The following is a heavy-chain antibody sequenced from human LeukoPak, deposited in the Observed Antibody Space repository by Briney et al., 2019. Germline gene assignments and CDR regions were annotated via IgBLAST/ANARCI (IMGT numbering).Heavy chain of an antibody. V-gene: IGHV3-7*01. CDR2: IKQDGSEK. D-gene: IGHD2-15*01. J-gene: IGHJ4*02. CDR1: GFTFSSYW. Sequence: PGGSLRLSCAASGFTFSSYWMSWVRQAPGKGLEWVGNIKQDGSEKYYADSVKGRFTISRDNAKNSLYLQMNSLRAEDTAVYYCARGAQYCNGGSCFEYYFNYRFQGTLVTVCS. CDR3: ARGAQYCNGGSCFEYYFNY.